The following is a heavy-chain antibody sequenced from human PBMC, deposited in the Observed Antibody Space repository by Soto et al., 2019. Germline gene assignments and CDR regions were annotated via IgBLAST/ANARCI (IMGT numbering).Heavy chain of an antibody. CDR3: AREEVVDIQEGHYYGMDV. Sequence: ASVKIACKASGYTFTGYYMHWVLQAPGQGLEWTGWINPNSGGTNYAQKIQGRVTMTRDTSISTAYMEMGRLRSDDTAVYYCAREEVVDIQEGHYYGMDVWGEGTTLT. V-gene: IGHV1-2*02. CDR2: INPNSGGT. CDR1: GYTFTGYY. J-gene: IGHJ6*02. D-gene: IGHD5-12*01.